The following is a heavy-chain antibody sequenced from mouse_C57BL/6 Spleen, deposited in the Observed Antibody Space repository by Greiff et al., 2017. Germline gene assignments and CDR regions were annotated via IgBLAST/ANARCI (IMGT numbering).Heavy chain of an antibody. V-gene: IGHV1-80*01. CDR3: ARLSCNYFMDY. Sequence: QVQLQQSGAELVKPGASVKISCKASGYAFSSYWMNWVKQRPGKGLEWIGQIYPGDGDTNYNGKFKGKATLTADKSSSTAYMQLSSLTSEDSAVXFCARLSCNYFMDYWGQGTSVTVSS. J-gene: IGHJ4*01. CDR1: GYAFSSYW. CDR2: IYPGDGDT. D-gene: IGHD2-1*01.